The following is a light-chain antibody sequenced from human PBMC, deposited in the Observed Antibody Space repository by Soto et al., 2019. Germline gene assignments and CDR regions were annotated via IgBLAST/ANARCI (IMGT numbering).Light chain of an antibody. CDR1: QSVSSY. Sequence: EIVLTQSPATLSLYPGERATLSCRASQSVSSYLAWYQQKPGQAPRLLIYDASNRATGIPARFSGSGSGTDFTLTISSLEPEDFAVYYCQQRSNWPLLFGPGTKVDIK. CDR3: QQRSNWPLL. CDR2: DAS. V-gene: IGKV3-11*01. J-gene: IGKJ3*01.